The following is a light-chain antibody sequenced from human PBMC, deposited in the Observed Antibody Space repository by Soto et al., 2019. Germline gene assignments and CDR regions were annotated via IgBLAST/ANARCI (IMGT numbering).Light chain of an antibody. CDR1: SSDVGAYHF. J-gene: IGLJ1*01. V-gene: IGLV2-14*01. Sequence: LTQPASVSGSPGQSITISCTGSSSDVGAYHFVSWYQHHPGKAPKLILYEVTARPSGVSGRFSGSKSGNTASLTISGLQADDEANYYCSSYTSSNTPYVFGTGTKVTVL. CDR2: EVT. CDR3: SSYTSSNTPYV.